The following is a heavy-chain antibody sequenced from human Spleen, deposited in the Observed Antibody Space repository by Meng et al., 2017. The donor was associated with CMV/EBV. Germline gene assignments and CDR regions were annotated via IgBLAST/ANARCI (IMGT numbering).Heavy chain of an antibody. D-gene: IGHD6-19*01. CDR3: ARDLRNNGWYGVVDY. Sequence: SGYSFSGYYGHWVRQAPGQGFEWMGWINPNSGDTKYAQKFQGRVTLTRDTSTSTAYMELSSLNSDDTATYYCARDLRNNGWYGVVDYWGQGALVTVSS. J-gene: IGHJ4*02. CDR2: INPNSGDT. V-gene: IGHV1-2*02. CDR1: GYSFSGYY.